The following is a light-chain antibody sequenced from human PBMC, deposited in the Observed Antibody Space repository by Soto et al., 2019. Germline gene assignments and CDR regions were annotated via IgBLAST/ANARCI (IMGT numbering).Light chain of an antibody. CDR3: QHYNSYSEA. CDR2: KAS. Sequence: DIQMTQSPSSVSASVGDRVTITCRASQSISSWLAWYQQKLGKAPKLLIYKASSLESGVPSRFSGSGSGTEFTLTISSLQPDDFATYYCQHYNSYSEAFGQGTKVDIK. J-gene: IGKJ1*01. CDR1: QSISSW. V-gene: IGKV1-5*03.